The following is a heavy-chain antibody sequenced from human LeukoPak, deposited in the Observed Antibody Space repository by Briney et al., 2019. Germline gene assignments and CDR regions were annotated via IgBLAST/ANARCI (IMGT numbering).Heavy chain of an antibody. CDR2: INPNSGGT. Sequence: ASVKVSCKASGYTFTGYYMHWVRQAPGQGLERMGWINPNSGGTNYAQKFQGRVTMTRDTSISTAYMELSRLRSDDTAVYYCARDPSGYCSGGSCYSFWFDPWGQGTLVTVSS. D-gene: IGHD2-15*01. CDR3: ARDPSGYCSGGSCYSFWFDP. J-gene: IGHJ5*02. CDR1: GYTFTGYY. V-gene: IGHV1-2*02.